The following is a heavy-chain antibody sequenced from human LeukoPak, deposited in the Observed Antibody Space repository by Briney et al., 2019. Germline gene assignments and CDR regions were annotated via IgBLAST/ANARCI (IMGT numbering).Heavy chain of an antibody. CDR2: ISNSGTAI. D-gene: IGHD5-18*01. CDR3: ARAGYSMDTEYFQH. CDR1: GFSFHDFT. J-gene: IGHJ1*01. Sequence: GGSLRLSCAASGFSFHDFTMHCVRQAPGKGLEWVSYISNSGTAIYYADSVKGRFTISRDNAKSSLYLQMNSLRAEDTAVYYCARAGYSMDTEYFQHWGQGTLVTVSS. V-gene: IGHV3-48*03.